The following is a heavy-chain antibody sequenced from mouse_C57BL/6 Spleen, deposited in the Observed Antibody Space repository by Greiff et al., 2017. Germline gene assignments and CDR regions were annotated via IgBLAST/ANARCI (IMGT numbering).Heavy chain of an antibody. CDR2: IYPGGGDT. CDR3: ARGTTVPFDY. V-gene: IGHV1-80*01. D-gene: IGHD1-1*01. Sequence: VQLQQSGAELVKPGASVKISCRASGYAFSSYWMNWVQQRPGKGLEWIGQIYPGGGDTNYNGKFKGKATLTADKSSSTAYMQLSSLTSEDSAVYFCARGTTVPFDYWGQGTTLTVSS. J-gene: IGHJ2*01. CDR1: GYAFSSYW.